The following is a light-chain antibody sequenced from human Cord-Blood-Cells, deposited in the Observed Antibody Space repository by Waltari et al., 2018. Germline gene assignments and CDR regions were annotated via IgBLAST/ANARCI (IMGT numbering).Light chain of an antibody. J-gene: IGLJ1*01. Sequence: SYELTQSPSVSVSPGQTARITCSGDALPKQDAYWYQQKPGQAPVLVIYKDSERPSGIPERFSGSSSGTTVTLTISGVQAEDEADYYCQSADSSGTYVFGTGTKVTVL. V-gene: IGLV3-25*03. CDR1: ALPKQD. CDR3: QSADSSGTYV. CDR2: KDS.